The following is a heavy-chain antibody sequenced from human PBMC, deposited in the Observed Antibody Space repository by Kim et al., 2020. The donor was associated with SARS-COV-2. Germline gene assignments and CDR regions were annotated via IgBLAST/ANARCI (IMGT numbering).Heavy chain of an antibody. CDR2: INTKTGDT. V-gene: IGHV7-4-1*02. D-gene: IGHD5-12*01. J-gene: IGHJ4*02. Sequence: ASVKVSCTASGYTFNNYAILWVRQAPGQGLAWMGWINTKTGDTRYAQGFTGRFLFSLDSSISTAFLQISDLKSEDTAVYYCARDLGGFFPPGFWGQGTLVTVSS. CDR3: ARDLGGFFPPGF. CDR1: GYTFNNYA.